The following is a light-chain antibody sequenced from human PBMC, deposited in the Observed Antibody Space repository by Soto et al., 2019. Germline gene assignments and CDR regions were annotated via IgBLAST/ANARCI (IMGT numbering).Light chain of an antibody. Sequence: QSALTQPRSVSESPGQSVTISCTGTSSDVGAYDYVSWYQQHPGKAPQLMIYDVTKRPSGVPHRFSGSRSGNTASLTICGLQAEDDADYYCCSYAGSYTWVFGGGTKLTVL. J-gene: IGLJ2*01. CDR2: DVT. V-gene: IGLV2-11*01. CDR1: SSDVGAYDY. CDR3: CSYAGSYTWV.